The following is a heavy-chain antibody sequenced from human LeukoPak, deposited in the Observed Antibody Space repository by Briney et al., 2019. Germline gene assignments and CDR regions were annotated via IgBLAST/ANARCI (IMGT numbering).Heavy chain of an antibody. J-gene: IGHJ6*02. Sequence: ASETLSLTCTVSGGSISSYYWSWIRQPPGKGLEWIRYIYYSGSTNYNPSLKSRVTISVDTSKNQFSLKLSSVTAADTAVYYCARVGGTNYYYYGMDVWGQGTTVTVSS. CDR3: ARVGGTNYYYYGMDV. CDR1: GGSISSYY. CDR2: IYYSGST. V-gene: IGHV4-59*01. D-gene: IGHD1-26*01.